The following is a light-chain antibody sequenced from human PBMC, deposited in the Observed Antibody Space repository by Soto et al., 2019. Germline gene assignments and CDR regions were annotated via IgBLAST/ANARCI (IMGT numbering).Light chain of an antibody. CDR2: AVS. CDR3: SSYATSRDVL. J-gene: IGLJ2*01. Sequence: QSVLTQPASVSGSPGQSITISCTGTSSDVGGYNYVSWYQQHPGKAPKLMIYAVSNRPSGVSNRFSGSKSGNTASLTISGLQAEDEADYYCSSYATSRDVLFGGGTKLTVL. CDR1: SSDVGGYNY. V-gene: IGLV2-14*01.